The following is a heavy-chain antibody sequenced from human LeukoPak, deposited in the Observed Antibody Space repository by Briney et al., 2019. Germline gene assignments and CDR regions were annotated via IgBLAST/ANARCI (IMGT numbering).Heavy chain of an antibody. CDR3: ARRGIAAAGTFDY. J-gene: IGHJ4*02. V-gene: IGHV4-59*08. CDR2: IYYSGST. CDR1: GGSISSYY. D-gene: IGHD6-13*01. Sequence: SETLSLTCTVSGGSISSYYWSWIRQPPGKGPEWIGYIYYSGSTNYNPSLKSRVTISVDTSKNQFSLQLSSVTAADTAVYYCARRGIAAAGTFDYWGQGTLVTVSS.